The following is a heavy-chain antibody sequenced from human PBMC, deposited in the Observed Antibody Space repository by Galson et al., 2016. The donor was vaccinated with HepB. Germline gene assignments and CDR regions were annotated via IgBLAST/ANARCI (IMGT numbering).Heavy chain of an antibody. D-gene: IGHD2-2*01. CDR2: ISYDGSNK. CDR1: GFTRSYG. J-gene: IGHJ4*02. Sequence: SLRLSCAVSGFTRSYGMHWVRQAPGKGLEWVAFISYDGSNKKYADSVKGRFTISRDNSKKTPYLQMNSLRAEDTAVYYCAKDGRIYCSSASCHDHFHYWGQGTLVTVSS. CDR3: AKDGRIYCSSASCHDHFHY. V-gene: IGHV3-30*18.